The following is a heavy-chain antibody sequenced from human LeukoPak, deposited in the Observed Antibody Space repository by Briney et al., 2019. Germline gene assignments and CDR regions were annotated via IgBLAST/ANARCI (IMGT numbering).Heavy chain of an antibody. CDR3: ARGIAAADQAYYYYYYMDV. D-gene: IGHD6-13*01. CDR2: MNPNSGNT. J-gene: IGHJ6*03. Sequence: AASVKVSCKASGYTFTSHDINWVRQATGQGLEWMGWMNPNSGNTGYAQKFQGRVTITRNTSISTAYMELSRLRSDDTAVYYCARGIAAADQAYYYYYYMDVWGKGTTVTISS. V-gene: IGHV1-8*03. CDR1: GYTFTSHD.